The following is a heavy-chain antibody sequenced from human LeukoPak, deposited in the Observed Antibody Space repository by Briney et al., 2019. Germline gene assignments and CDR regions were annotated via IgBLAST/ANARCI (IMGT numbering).Heavy chain of an antibody. CDR3: AKDLTTVTTQYIDY. V-gene: IGHV3-23*01. CDR2: ISGSGGST. CDR1: GFTFSSYA. J-gene: IGHJ4*02. D-gene: IGHD4-17*01. Sequence: GGSLRLSCAASGFTFSSYAMSWVRQAPGKGLEWVSAISGSGGSTYYADSVKGRFTISRDNSKNTLYLQMNSLRAEDTAEYYCAKDLTTVTTQYIDYWGQGTLVTVSS.